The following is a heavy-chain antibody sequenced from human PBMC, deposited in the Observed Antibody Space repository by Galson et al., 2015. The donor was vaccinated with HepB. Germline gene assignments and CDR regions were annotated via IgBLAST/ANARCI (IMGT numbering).Heavy chain of an antibody. D-gene: IGHD5-12*01. CDR1: GFTVSSNH. J-gene: IGHJ6*02. CDR3: AYDSGYDSTWYYYGMDV. CDR2: IYSGGST. V-gene: IGHV3-53*01. Sequence: SLRLSCAASGFTVSSNHMSWVRQAPGKGLEWVSVIYSGGSTYYADSVKGRFTISRDNSKSTLYLQMNSLRAEDTAVYYCAYDSGYDSTWYYYGMDVWGQGTTVTVSS.